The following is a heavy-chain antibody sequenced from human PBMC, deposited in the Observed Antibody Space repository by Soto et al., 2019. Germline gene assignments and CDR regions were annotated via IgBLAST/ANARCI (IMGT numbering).Heavy chain of an antibody. D-gene: IGHD2-2*01. CDR3: ARALPVAKGGFDP. Sequence: EVQLVETGGGLIQPGGSLRLSCAASGFTVSNTYMTWVRQPPGKGLECVSVIYTAGGTNYADSVKGRFIISRDNSKNTLYLQMNSLRAEYTAVYYCARALPVAKGGFDPWGQGTLVTVSS. CDR2: IYTAGGT. CDR1: GFTVSNTY. V-gene: IGHV3-53*02. J-gene: IGHJ5*02.